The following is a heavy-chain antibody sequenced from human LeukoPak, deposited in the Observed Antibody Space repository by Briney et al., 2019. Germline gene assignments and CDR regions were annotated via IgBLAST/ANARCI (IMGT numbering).Heavy chain of an antibody. V-gene: IGHV3-7*01. J-gene: IGHJ4*02. CDR2: IKQDGTEE. CDR1: GFTFSFYW. D-gene: IGHD3-16*02. Sequence: GGSLSLSCAASGFTFSFYWLSWVRQAPGKGLEWVACIKQDGTEEQYVDSVKGRFTISRDTAKSSLYLQMNSLRGEDTAVYYCAFGGVIAWYFDYWGQGTLVTVSS. CDR3: AFGGVIAWYFDY.